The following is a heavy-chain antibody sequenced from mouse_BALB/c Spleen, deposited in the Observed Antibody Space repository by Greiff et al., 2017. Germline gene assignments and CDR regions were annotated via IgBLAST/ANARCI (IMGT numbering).Heavy chain of an antibody. J-gene: IGHJ2*01. V-gene: IGHV3-6*02. CDR1: GYSITSGYY. Sequence: EVQLQESGPGLVKPSQSLSLTCSVTGYSITSGYYWNWIRQFPGNKLEWMGYISYDGSNNYNPSLKNRISITRDTSKNQFFLKLNSVTTEDTATYYCARSDGYYGLDYWGQGTTLTVSS. D-gene: IGHD2-3*01. CDR3: ARSDGYYGLDY. CDR2: ISYDGSN.